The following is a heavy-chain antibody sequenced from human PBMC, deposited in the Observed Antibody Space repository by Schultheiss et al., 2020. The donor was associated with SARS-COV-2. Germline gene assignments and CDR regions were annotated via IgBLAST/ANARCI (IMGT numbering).Heavy chain of an antibody. Sequence: GSLRLSCTVSGGSISSSSYYWGWIRQPPGKGLEWIGSIYYSGSTYYNPSLKSRVTISVDTSKNQFSLKLSSVTAADTAVYYCARQDNYPYYYGMDVWGQGTTVTVSS. D-gene: IGHD1-1*01. CDR2: IYYSGST. J-gene: IGHJ6*02. CDR1: GGSISSSSYY. CDR3: ARQDNYPYYYGMDV. V-gene: IGHV4-39*01.